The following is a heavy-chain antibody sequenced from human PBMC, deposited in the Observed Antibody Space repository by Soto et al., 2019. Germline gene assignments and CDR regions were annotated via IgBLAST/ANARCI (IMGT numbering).Heavy chain of an antibody. Sequence: QVQLQESGPGLVKPSQTLSLTCTVSGGSISSGGYYWSWIRQHPGKGLEWIGYIYYSGSTYYNPSRKSRVTISVDTSKNQFSLKLSSVTAADTAVYYCARDGQQLVSDAFDIWGQGTMVTVSS. CDR1: GGSISSGGYY. J-gene: IGHJ3*02. CDR2: IYYSGST. CDR3: ARDGQQLVSDAFDI. D-gene: IGHD6-13*01. V-gene: IGHV4-31*03.